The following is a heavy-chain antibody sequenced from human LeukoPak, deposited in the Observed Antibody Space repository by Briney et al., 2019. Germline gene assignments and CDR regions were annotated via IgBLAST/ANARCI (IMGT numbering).Heavy chain of an antibody. D-gene: IGHD5-12*01. CDR2: IKSKTEGGTT. Sequence: PGGSLRLSCAASGFTFSDYALIWVRQAPGKGLEWVGRIKSKTEGGTTDYAAPVKGRFTISRDDSQNTVDLQISSLTAEDTAMYFCTTTYIVASTRKFGDYWGQGTLVVVSS. J-gene: IGHJ4*02. CDR3: TTTYIVASTRKFGDY. V-gene: IGHV3-15*01. CDR1: GFTFSDYA.